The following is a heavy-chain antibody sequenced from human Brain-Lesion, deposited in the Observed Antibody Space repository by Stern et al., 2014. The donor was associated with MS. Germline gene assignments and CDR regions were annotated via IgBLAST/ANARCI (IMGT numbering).Heavy chain of an antibody. CDR3: ARGRVVPGFQYYATDV. J-gene: IGHJ6*02. CDR2: IFNSGST. CDR1: GGSISSGGYY. V-gene: IGHV4-61*02. D-gene: IGHD2-2*01. Sequence: VQLLESGPGLVKPSQTLSLSCTVSGGSISSGGYYWSWIRQPAGKGLEWIGRIFNSGSTSYNPSLKSRVPISIDTSKNHFSLRLNSMTAADTAVYYCARGRVVPGFQYYATDVWGQGTTVIVSS.